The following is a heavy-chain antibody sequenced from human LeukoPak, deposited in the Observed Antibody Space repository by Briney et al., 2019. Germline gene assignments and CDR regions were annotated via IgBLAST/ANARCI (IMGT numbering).Heavy chain of an antibody. V-gene: IGHV4-4*09. J-gene: IGHJ3*02. CDR2: TFTSGGT. Sequence: SETLSLTCTVSGGSMSPYYWSWIRQTPGKGLEWIGYTFTSGGTNYNPSLKSRVTISVDTSKNQFSLKLSSVTAADTAVYYCARADTAMAPGAFDIWGQGTMVTVSS. CDR3: ARADTAMAPGAFDI. D-gene: IGHD5-18*01. CDR1: GGSMSPYY.